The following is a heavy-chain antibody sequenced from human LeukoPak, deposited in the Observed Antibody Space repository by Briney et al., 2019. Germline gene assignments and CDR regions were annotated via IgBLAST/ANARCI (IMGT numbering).Heavy chain of an antibody. CDR3: ARFAAGGSYYYYMDV. V-gene: IGHV3-48*01. CDR1: GFTFSSYT. D-gene: IGHD6-25*01. J-gene: IGHJ6*03. Sequence: PEGSLRLSCAGSGFTFSSYTMNWVRQPPGKGLEWVSNIGTSSTTIYYADSVKGRFTISRDNAKNSLYLQMNSLRADDTAVYYCARFAAGGSYYYYMDVWGKGTTVTVSS. CDR2: IGTSSTTI.